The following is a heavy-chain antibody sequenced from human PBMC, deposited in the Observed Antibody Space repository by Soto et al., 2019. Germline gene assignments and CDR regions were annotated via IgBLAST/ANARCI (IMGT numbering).Heavy chain of an antibody. J-gene: IGHJ4*02. CDR2: ISSSSTYI. CDR3: ARWMVAGFDY. CDR1: GLTFSTYS. V-gene: IGHV3-21*01. D-gene: IGHD2-2*03. Sequence: PGGSLRLSCAASGLTFSTYSMNWVRQAPGKGLEWVSSISSSSTYIYYADSVKGRFTISRDNAKNSLYLQMNSLRAEDTAVYYCARWMVAGFDYWGQGTLVTVSS.